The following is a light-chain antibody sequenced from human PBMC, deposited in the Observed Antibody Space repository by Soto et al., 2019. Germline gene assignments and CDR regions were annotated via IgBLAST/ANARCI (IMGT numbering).Light chain of an antibody. CDR3: QHYGNSLWT. CDR2: RVT. J-gene: IGKJ1*01. V-gene: IGKV3-20*01. Sequence: DIVLTQSPVTLSLSPGERATLSCRASQSVTSSNLAWYQAKPGQAPRLLIYRVTSRAAGIPDRFSASGSGTDFTLTISRLEPDDSAVYYCQHYGNSLWTFGQGTKVEIK. CDR1: QSVTSSN.